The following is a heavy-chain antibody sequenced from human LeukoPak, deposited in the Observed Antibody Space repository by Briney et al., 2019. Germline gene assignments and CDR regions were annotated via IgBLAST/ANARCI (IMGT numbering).Heavy chain of an antibody. CDR1: GGSISSSSYY. CDR3: ARPVSSTYYYHY. Sequence: SETLSLTCTVSGGSISSSSYYWGWIRQPPGKGLEWIGSIYYTGSTYINPSLKSRVTISVDTSKNQFSLKLSSVTAADTAVYYCARPVSSTYYYHYWGQGTLVTVST. J-gene: IGHJ4*02. CDR2: IYYTGST. V-gene: IGHV4-39*07. D-gene: IGHD3-22*01.